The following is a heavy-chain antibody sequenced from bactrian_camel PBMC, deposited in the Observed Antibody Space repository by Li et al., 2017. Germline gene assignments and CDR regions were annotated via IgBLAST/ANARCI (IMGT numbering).Heavy chain of an antibody. V-gene: IGHV3S55*01. CDR1: GYRYASYC. Sequence: HVQLVESGGGSVQAGGSLRLSCAASGYRYASYCMAWFRQAPGKEREGVASISTDGIPTYADSVKGRFTVTQDKPKNTLYLQMPALPPDDTGMYFCAAGRPYAWCTGRPLAETEDENMYWGHGTQVTVS. CDR2: ISTDGIP. CDR3: AAGRPYAWCTGRPLAETEDENMY. D-gene: IGHD7*01. J-gene: IGHJ4*01.